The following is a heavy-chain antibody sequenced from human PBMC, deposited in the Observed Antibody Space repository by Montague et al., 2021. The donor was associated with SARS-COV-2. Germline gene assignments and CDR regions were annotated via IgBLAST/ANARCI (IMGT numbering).Heavy chain of an antibody. Sequence: TLSLTCTVSGGSISSGSYYWSWIRQPAGKGLEWIGRIYTSGSTNYXPSVKSRVTISVDTSKNQFSLKLSSVTAADTAVYYCARAPGQYYYYMDVWGKGTTVTVSS. CDR2: IYTSGST. J-gene: IGHJ6*03. CDR1: GGSISSGSYY. CDR3: ARAPGQYYYYMDV. D-gene: IGHD1-1*01. V-gene: IGHV4-61*02.